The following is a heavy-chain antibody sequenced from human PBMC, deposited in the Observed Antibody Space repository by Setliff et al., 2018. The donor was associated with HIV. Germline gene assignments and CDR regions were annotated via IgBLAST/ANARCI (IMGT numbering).Heavy chain of an antibody. V-gene: IGHV4-4*09. Sequence: PSETLSLTCTASGGSISNYCWNWIRQPAGKGLEWIGYIFSSGSTNYNPSLKSRVTISVDTSKNQFSLKLYSVTAADTAVYYCARAYFGSGIYYWGQGTLVTVSS. CDR2: IFSSGST. D-gene: IGHD3-10*01. CDR1: GGSISNYC. J-gene: IGHJ4*02. CDR3: ARAYFGSGIYY.